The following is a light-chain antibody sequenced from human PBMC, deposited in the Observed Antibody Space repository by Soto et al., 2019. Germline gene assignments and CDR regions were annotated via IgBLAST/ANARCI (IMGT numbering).Light chain of an antibody. V-gene: IGKV3-15*01. Sequence: EIVMTQSPATLSVSPGERATLSCRASQSVSRNVAWYQQKPGQAPRLLIHDASTRATGISVRFSGSGSGTEFTLTISSLQSEDFATYYCQQVNTYTFGPGTKVDIK. CDR3: QQVNTYT. CDR1: QSVSRN. J-gene: IGKJ3*01. CDR2: DAS.